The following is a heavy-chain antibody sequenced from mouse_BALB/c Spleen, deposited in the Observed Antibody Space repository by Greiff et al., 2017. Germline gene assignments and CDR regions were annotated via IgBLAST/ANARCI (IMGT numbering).Heavy chain of an antibody. CDR2: INPYNGAT. V-gene: IGHV1-31*01. J-gene: IGHJ3*01. D-gene: IGHD1-2*01. Sequence: EVQVVESGPELVRPGVSVKISCKASGYSFTGYYMHWVKQSHVKSLEWIGRINPYNGATSYNQNFKDKASLTVDKSSSTAYMELHSLTSEDSAVYYCGLSYGYDWFAYWGQGTLVTVSA. CDR1: GYSFTGYY. CDR3: GLSYGYDWFAY.